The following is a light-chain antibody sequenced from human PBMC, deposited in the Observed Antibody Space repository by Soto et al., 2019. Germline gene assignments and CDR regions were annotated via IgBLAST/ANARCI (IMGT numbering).Light chain of an antibody. V-gene: IGLV2-8*01. CDR3: SSYAGSNILV. CDR2: DVS. CDR1: SSDVGGYNY. Sequence: QSVLTQPPSASGSLGQSVTISCTGTSSDVGGYNYVSWYQQHPGKAPKLLIYDVSHRPSGVPDRFSGSKSGNTASLTVSGLQAEDETDYYCSSYAGSNILVFGTGTKLTVL. J-gene: IGLJ1*01.